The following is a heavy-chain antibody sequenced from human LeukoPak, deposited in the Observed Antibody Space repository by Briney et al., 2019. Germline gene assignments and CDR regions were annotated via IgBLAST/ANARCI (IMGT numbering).Heavy chain of an antibody. Sequence: GGSLRLSCAASGFTFDDYAMHWVRQAPGKGLEWVSGISWNSGSIGYADSVKGRFTISRDNAKNSLYLQMNSLRAEDTALCYCAKGSGYSSSWPFDYWGQGTLVTVSS. V-gene: IGHV3-9*01. CDR3: AKGSGYSSSWPFDY. CDR1: GFTFDDYA. CDR2: ISWNSGSI. D-gene: IGHD6-13*01. J-gene: IGHJ4*02.